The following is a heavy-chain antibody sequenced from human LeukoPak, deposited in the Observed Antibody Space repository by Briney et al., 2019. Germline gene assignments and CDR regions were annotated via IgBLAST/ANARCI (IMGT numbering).Heavy chain of an antibody. CDR3: ARDLTGGEYFDS. CDR2: ISPSSSYI. V-gene: IGHV3-21*01. J-gene: IGHJ4*02. CDR1: GFTLSSYK. Sequence: GGSLRLSCAASGFTLSSYKMTWVRQAPGKGLEWVASISPSSSYIYYGDSLKGRVTVSRDNAKNSLFLQMSSLRAKDTAIYYCARDLTGGEYFDSWGQGTLVSVSS. D-gene: IGHD3-16*01.